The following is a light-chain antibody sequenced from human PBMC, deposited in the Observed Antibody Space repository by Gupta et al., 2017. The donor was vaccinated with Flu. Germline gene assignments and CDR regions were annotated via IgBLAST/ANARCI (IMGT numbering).Light chain of an antibody. V-gene: IGKV3-20*01. J-gene: IGKJ2*01. CDR2: GAS. CDR1: QRVTRTD. Sequence: LSLSSGNRDTLSCRSRQRVTRTDLGWSEKKLREAPRPLMYGASNRPKGICDRFRGGGGGTDLTLNISRRDPEDFAVYYCQHESDLSTMYTFGQGTXVEIK. CDR3: QHESDLSTMYT.